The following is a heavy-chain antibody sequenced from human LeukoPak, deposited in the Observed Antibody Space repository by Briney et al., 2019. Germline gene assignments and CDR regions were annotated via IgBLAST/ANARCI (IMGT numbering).Heavy chain of an antibody. CDR3: ASTGYSSGWYYDY. Sequence: GRSLRLSCAASGFTFSSYGMHWVRQAPGKGLEWVAVISYDGSNKYYADSVKGRFTISRDNSKNTLYLQMNSLRAEDTAVYYCASTGYSSGWYYDYWGQGTLVTVSS. J-gene: IGHJ4*02. CDR1: GFTFSSYG. D-gene: IGHD6-19*01. V-gene: IGHV3-30*03. CDR2: ISYDGSNK.